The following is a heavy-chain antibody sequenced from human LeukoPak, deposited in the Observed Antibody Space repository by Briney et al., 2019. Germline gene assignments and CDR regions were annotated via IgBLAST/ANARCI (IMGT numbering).Heavy chain of an antibody. J-gene: IGHJ3*02. Sequence: ASVKVSCKASGYTFTSYYMHWVRQAPGQGLEWMGIINPSGGSTSYAQKFQGRVTMTTDTSTSTAYMELRSLRSDDTAVYYCASRYCSGGSCYPDAFDIWGQGTMVTVSS. CDR1: GYTFTSYY. CDR2: INPSGGST. CDR3: ASRYCSGGSCYPDAFDI. V-gene: IGHV1-46*01. D-gene: IGHD2-15*01.